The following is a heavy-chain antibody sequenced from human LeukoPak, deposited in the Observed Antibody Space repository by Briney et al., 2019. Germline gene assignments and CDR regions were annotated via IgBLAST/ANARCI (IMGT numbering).Heavy chain of an antibody. CDR3: ARRGAYDILTGYYSYYFDY. CDR1: GGSFSGYY. CDR2: INHSGST. V-gene: IGHV4-34*01. J-gene: IGHJ4*02. D-gene: IGHD3-9*01. Sequence: SETLSLTCAVYGGSFSGYYWSWIRQPPGKGLEWIGEINHSGSTNYNPSLKSRVTISVDTSKNQFSLKLSSVTAADTAVYYCARRGAYDILTGYYSYYFDYWGQGTLVTVSS.